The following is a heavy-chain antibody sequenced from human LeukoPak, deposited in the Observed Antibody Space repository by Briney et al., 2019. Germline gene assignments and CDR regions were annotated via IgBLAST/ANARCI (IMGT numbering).Heavy chain of an antibody. CDR3: ACRPSDIRYYGVFDF. J-gene: IGHJ4*02. V-gene: IGHV3-7*01. CDR1: GFTFSSLW. D-gene: IGHD3-10*01. CDR2: IKQDGSEV. Sequence: PGGSLRLSCVGSGFTFSSLWMSWVRQIPGKGLEWVANIKQDGSEVYYVDSVKGRFTISRDNAKNSLYLQMNSLRVEDTAVYYCACRPSDIRYYGVFDFWGQGSLDTVSS.